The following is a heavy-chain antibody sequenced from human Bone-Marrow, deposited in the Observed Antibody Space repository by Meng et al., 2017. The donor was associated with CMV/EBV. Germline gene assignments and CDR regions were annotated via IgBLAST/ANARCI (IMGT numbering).Heavy chain of an antibody. V-gene: IGHV6-1*01. Sequence: ISGDSVSSSSAAWNWIRQSPSRGLEWLGRTYYRSKWYNDYAVSVKSRITINPDTSKNQFSLQLNSVTPEDTAVYYCARLDRTLGWFDPWGQGTLVTVSS. J-gene: IGHJ5*02. CDR2: TYYRSKWYN. CDR3: ARLDRTLGWFDP. D-gene: IGHD1-14*01. CDR1: GDSVSSSSAA.